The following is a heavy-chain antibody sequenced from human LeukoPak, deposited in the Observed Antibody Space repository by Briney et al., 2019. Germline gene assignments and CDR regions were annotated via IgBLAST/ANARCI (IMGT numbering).Heavy chain of an antibody. Sequence: GGSLTLSCAVSGFTFSNYWVRWVRQPRGEGLGCVVHIKPDGSEKHYLDCVKGRFTITRDNTKISLYLQLNSRRTEDVVLFYCARGTYYYDRSGYYSLFWGERTQVTLSS. J-gene: IGHJ4*02. CDR1: GFTFSNYW. CDR2: IKPDGSEK. D-gene: IGHD3-22*01. V-gene: IGHV3-7*01. CDR3: ARGTYYYDRSGYYSLF.